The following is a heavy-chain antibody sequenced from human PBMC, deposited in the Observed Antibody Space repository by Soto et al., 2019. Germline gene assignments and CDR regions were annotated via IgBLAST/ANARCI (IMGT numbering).Heavy chain of an antibody. J-gene: IGHJ3*02. CDR3: ARPSDSSSWYLAFDI. D-gene: IGHD6-13*01. CDR1: GYSFTSYW. Sequence: GGSLKISCKGSGYSFTSYWIGWVRQMPGKGLEWMGIIYPGDSDTRYSPSFQGQVTISADKSISTAYLQWSSLKASDAAMYYCARPSDSSSWYLAFDIWGQGTMDTVSS. CDR2: IYPGDSDT. V-gene: IGHV5-51*03.